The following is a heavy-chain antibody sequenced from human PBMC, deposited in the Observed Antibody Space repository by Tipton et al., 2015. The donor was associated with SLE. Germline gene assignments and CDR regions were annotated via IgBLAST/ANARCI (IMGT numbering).Heavy chain of an antibody. CDR3: VKSVVVVSPRDYYYYMDV. CDR1: GGSITSNGVH. D-gene: IGHD2-15*01. Sequence: TLSLTCSVAGGSITSNGVHWAWIRQPPGKGLEWIGLIYNSGITNYNPSLQSRVTLTVDMSKNQFSLRLSSVTAADTGVYYCVKSVVVVSPRDYYYYMDVWGKGTTVTVSS. V-gene: IGHV4-61*05. CDR2: IYNSGIT. J-gene: IGHJ6*03.